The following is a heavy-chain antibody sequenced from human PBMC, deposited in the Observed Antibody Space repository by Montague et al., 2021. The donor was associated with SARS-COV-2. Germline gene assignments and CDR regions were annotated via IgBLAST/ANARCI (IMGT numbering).Heavy chain of an antibody. J-gene: IGHJ4*02. CDR2: IHYTGST. Sequence: SETLSLTCTVSGDSVDSDCWSWVRQPPGERLEWIGHIHYTGSTEYNPSLKSRASISADASKNSLSLSLASVTAADTAVYYCARAQNICFIANCVNYFDLWGLGALVSVSS. CDR1: GDSVDSDC. CDR3: ARAQNICFIANCVNYFDL. V-gene: IGHV4-59*02. D-gene: IGHD1-1*01.